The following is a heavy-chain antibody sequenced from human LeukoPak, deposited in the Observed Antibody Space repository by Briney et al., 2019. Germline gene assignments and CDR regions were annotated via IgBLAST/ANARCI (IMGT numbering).Heavy chain of an antibody. CDR2: IYYSGST. Sequence: PSETLSLTCTVSGGSISSYYWSWIRQPPGKGLEWIGYIYYSGSTNYNPSLKSRVTISVDTSKNQFSLKLSSVTAADTAVYYCARDMWGFGVVNPYYYYGMDVWGQGTTVTVSS. CDR3: ARDMWGFGVVNPYYYYGMDV. D-gene: IGHD3-3*01. J-gene: IGHJ6*02. V-gene: IGHV4-59*01. CDR1: GGSISSYY.